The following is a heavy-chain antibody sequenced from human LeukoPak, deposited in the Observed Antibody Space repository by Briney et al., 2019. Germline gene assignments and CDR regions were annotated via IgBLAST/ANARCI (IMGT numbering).Heavy chain of an antibody. CDR2: IYTTGST. CDR3: ARNHYGDYENWFDP. V-gene: IGHV4-4*07. D-gene: IGHD4-17*01. CDR1: GGSISSYY. J-gene: IGHJ5*02. Sequence: SETLSLTCTVSGGSISSYYWSWIRQPAGKGLEWIGRIYTTGSTNYNPSLKSRVTMSVDTSKNQFSLKLTSVTAADTAVFYCARNHYGDYENWFDPWGQGTLVTVSS.